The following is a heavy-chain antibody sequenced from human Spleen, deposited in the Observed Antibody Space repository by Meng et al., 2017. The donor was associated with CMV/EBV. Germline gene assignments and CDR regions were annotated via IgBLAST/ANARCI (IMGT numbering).Heavy chain of an antibody. CDR3: APEYSGTYYAYFDY. J-gene: IGHJ4*02. CDR1: GGSVSNDNYY. CDR2: ISNSGTT. V-gene: IGHV4-39*01. Sequence: SGGSVSNDNYYWGWIRQPPGKGLECIGTISNSGTTHYNPSLKSRVTISIDTTKNQFSLKLSSVTAADTAVYYCAPEYSGTYYAYFDYWGQGILVTVSS. D-gene: IGHD1-26*01.